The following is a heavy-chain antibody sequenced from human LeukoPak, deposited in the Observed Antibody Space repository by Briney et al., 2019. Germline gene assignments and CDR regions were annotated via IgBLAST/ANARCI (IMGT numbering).Heavy chain of an antibody. V-gene: IGHV4-34*01. D-gene: IGHD5-18*01. CDR3: AREREYSYGYDY. J-gene: IGHJ4*02. CDR1: GGSFSGYY. CDR2: INHSGST. Sequence: SETLSLTCAVYGGSFSGYYWGWIRQPPGKGLEWIGEINHSGSTNYNPSLKSRVTISVDTSKNQFSLKLSSVTAADTAVYYCAREREYSYGYDYWGQGTLVTVSS.